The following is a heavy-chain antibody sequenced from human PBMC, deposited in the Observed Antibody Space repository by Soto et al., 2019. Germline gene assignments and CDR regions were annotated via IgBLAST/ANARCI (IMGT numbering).Heavy chain of an antibody. V-gene: IGHV1-2*04. CDR1: GYTFTGYY. Sequence: ASVKVSCKASGYTFTGYYMHWVRQAPGQGLEWMGWINPNSGGTNYAQKFQGWVTMTRDTSISTAYMELSRLRSDDTAVYYCARGGYDILTGYSGFDYWGQGTLVTVSS. CDR3: ARGGYDILTGYSGFDY. J-gene: IGHJ4*02. CDR2: INPNSGGT. D-gene: IGHD3-9*01.